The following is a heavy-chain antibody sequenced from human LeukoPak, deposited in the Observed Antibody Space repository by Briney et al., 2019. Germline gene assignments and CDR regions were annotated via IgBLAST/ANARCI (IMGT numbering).Heavy chain of an antibody. CDR1: GFTFSSYA. CDR3: AKSLINGSGSYYASGLFDY. Sequence: AGGSLRLSCAASGFTFSSYAMSWVRQAPGKGLEWVSAISGSGGSTYYADSVKGRFTISRDNSKNTLYLQMNSLRAEDTAVYYCAKSLINGSGSYYASGLFDYWGQGTLVTVSS. J-gene: IGHJ4*02. D-gene: IGHD3-10*01. V-gene: IGHV3-23*01. CDR2: ISGSGGST.